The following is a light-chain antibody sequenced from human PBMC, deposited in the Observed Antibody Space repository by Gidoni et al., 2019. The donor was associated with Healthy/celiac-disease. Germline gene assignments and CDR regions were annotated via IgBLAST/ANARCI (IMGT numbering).Light chain of an antibody. CDR3: QKYGSSPST. CDR1: KSVSSSY. J-gene: IGKJ3*01. Sequence: EIAFTPSPCPLSLSPGERATLSCRARKSVSSSYLACYQQKPGQAPRLLIYGASSRATGIPARCSGSGSGTDFTLTISRLEHEDFAVYYCQKYGSSPSTFGPGTKVDIK. CDR2: GAS. V-gene: IGKV3-20*01.